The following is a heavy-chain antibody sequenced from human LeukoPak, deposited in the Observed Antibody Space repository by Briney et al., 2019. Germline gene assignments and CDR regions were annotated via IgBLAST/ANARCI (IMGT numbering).Heavy chain of an antibody. D-gene: IGHD3-10*01. Sequence: GESLKISCKGSGYSFSTFWLGWVRQTPETGLEWMGNIYPSDSETKYKPSFQGQVTISVDKSINTAYLRLSSLKASDTAVYYCARLIYYGSGRTYFFDSWGQRTLVTVSS. V-gene: IGHV5-51*01. J-gene: IGHJ4*02. CDR1: GYSFSTFW. CDR2: IYPSDSET. CDR3: ARLIYYGSGRTYFFDS.